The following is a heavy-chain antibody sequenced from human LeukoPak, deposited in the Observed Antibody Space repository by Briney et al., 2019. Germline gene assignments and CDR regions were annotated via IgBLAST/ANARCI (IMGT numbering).Heavy chain of an antibody. V-gene: IGHV3-30*02. CDR2: IHYDGSNK. CDR3: ASHYGSGTLFDY. CDR1: GFIFSNYG. Sequence: GGSLRLSCAASGFIFSNYGMHWVRQAPGKGLEWVAFIHYDGSNKYYIDSVKGRFTISRDNSKNTLYLQMNSLRVEDTAVYYCASHYGSGTLFDYWGQGTLVTVSS. J-gene: IGHJ4*02. D-gene: IGHD3-10*01.